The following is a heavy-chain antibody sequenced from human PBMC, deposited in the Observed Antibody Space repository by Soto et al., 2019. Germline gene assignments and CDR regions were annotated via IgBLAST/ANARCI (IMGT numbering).Heavy chain of an antibody. CDR1: GYTFTNYG. V-gene: IGHV1-18*01. CDR3: ATDRTYYDSSGDPEF. CDR2: SSTYNGNT. D-gene: IGHD3-22*01. Sequence: ASGKVSCKASGYTFTNYGISWVRQAPGQGLEWMGWSSTYNGNTIYAQKFQAKVTMTTKKATKTAYMELKNLRSDDTALYYCATDRTYYDSSGDPEFWGQGTLVTVSS. J-gene: IGHJ4*02.